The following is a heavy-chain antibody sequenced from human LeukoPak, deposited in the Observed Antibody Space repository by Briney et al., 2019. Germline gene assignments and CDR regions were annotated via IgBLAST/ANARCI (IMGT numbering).Heavy chain of an antibody. CDR2: ISGSGGST. J-gene: IGHJ4*02. CDR1: GFTFSSYA. CDR3: ATEYYDFLTAKYWGGYDY. V-gene: IGHV3-23*01. Sequence: GGSLRLSCAASGFTFSSYAMSWVRQAPGKGLEWVSAISGSGGSTYYADSVKGRFTISRDNSKNTLYLQMNSLGAEDTALYYCATEYYDFLTAKYWGGYDYWGQGTLVIVSS. D-gene: IGHD3-9*01.